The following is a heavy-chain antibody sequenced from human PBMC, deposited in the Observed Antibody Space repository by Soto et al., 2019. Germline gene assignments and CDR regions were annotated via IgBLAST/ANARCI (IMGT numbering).Heavy chain of an antibody. D-gene: IGHD3-22*01. CDR3: VKDARRYYDSSGYQRGPFDY. CDR1: GFTFSSYA. Sequence: GGSLRLSCSASGFTFSSYAMHWVRQAPGKGLEYVSAISSNGGSTYYADSVKGRFTISRDNSKNTLYLQMSSLRAEDTAVYYCVKDARRYYDSSGYQRGPFDYWGQGTLVTVSS. J-gene: IGHJ4*02. V-gene: IGHV3-64D*08. CDR2: ISSNGGST.